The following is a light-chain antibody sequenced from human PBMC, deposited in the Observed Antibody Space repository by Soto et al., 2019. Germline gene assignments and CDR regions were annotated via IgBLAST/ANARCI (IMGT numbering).Light chain of an antibody. CDR3: QQYYSTRT. CDR2: AAS. J-gene: IGKJ1*01. Sequence: AIRMTQSPSSLSASTGDRVTITCRASQGISSYLAWYQQKPGKAPKLLIYAASTLQSGVPSRFSGSGSGTDFTLTISCLQSEDVATYYCQQYYSTRTFGQGTKVEIK. CDR1: QGISSY. V-gene: IGKV1-8*01.